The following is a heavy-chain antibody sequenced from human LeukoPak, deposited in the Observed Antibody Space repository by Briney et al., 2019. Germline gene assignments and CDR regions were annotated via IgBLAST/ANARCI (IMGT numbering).Heavy chain of an antibody. Sequence: GGSLRLSCAASGFTFSSYAMSWVRQAPGKGLEWVSAISGSGGSTYYADSVKGRFTISRDNSKNTLYLQTNSLRAEDTAVYYCAKRIAAAGGYYFDYWGQGTLVTVSS. CDR2: ISGSGGST. J-gene: IGHJ4*02. D-gene: IGHD6-13*01. CDR1: GFTFSSYA. V-gene: IGHV3-23*01. CDR3: AKRIAAAGGYYFDY.